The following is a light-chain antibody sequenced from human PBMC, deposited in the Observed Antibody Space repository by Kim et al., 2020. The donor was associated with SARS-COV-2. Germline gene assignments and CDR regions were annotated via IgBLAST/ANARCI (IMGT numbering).Light chain of an antibody. CDR3: QQSYITPFT. J-gene: IGKJ3*01. CDR2: AAS. V-gene: IGKV1-39*01. CDR1: QSISRH. Sequence: ASVGDRVTITCRTTQSISRHLNWYQQRPGRAPKLLISAASTLQGGVPSRFSGSGSETDFTLTISSLQPEDFATYFCQQSYITPFTFGPGTKVDIK.